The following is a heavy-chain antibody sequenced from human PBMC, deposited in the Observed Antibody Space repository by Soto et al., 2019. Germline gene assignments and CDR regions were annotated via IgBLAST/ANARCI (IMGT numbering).Heavy chain of an antibody. J-gene: IGHJ6*02. D-gene: IGHD1-26*01. Sequence: QVQLVESGGGVVQPGRSLRLSCAASGFTFSSYGMHWVRQAPGKGLEWVAVIWYDGSNKYYADSVKGRFTISRDNSKNTLYLQMNSLRAEDTAVYYCARRSGVGAVPLRKYYYYYGMDVWGQGTTVTVSS. CDR3: ARRSGVGAVPLRKYYYYYGMDV. CDR1: GFTFSSYG. V-gene: IGHV3-33*01. CDR2: IWYDGSNK.